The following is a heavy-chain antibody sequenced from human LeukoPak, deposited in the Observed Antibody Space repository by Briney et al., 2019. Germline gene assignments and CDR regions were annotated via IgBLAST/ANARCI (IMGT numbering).Heavy chain of an antibody. CDR1: GFSFSSNA. D-gene: IGHD3-16*01. Sequence: PGGSLRLSCAASGFSFSSNAMSWVRQAPARGLEWVSSIRGNGDTFYADSVKGRFTLSRDDSRNTVYLHLNNLRVEDSAVYYCVRGGGMQGSGYWGQGTLVTVSS. V-gene: IGHV3-23*01. J-gene: IGHJ4*02. CDR2: IRGNGDT. CDR3: VRGGGMQGSGY.